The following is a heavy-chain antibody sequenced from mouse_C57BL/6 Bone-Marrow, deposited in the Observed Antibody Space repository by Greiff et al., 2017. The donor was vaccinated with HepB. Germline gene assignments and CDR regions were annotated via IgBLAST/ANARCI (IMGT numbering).Heavy chain of an antibody. CDR1: GFTFSSYA. CDR2: ISDGGSYT. J-gene: IGHJ4*01. D-gene: IGHD1-1*01. CDR3: ARDNYGSSYYAMDY. V-gene: IGHV5-4*01. Sequence: EVKLMESGGGLVKPGGSLKLSCAASGFTFSSYAMSWVRQTPEKRLEWVATISDGGSYTYYQDNVKGRFTISRANAKNNLYLQMSHLKSEDTAMYYCARDNYGSSYYAMDYWGQGTSVTVSS.